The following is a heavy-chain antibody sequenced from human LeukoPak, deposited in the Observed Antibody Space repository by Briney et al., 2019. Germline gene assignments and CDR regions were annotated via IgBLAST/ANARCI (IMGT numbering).Heavy chain of an antibody. J-gene: IGHJ6*02. Sequence: PSETLSLTCAVYGGSFSGYYWSWIRQPPGKGLEWIGEINHSGSTNYNPSLKSRVTISVDTSKNQFSLKLSSVTAADTAVYYSARGRIGSGWYNYYYYFMDVWGQGTTVTVSS. CDR1: GGSFSGYY. CDR3: ARGRIGSGWYNYYYYFMDV. CDR2: INHSGST. V-gene: IGHV4-34*01. D-gene: IGHD6-19*01.